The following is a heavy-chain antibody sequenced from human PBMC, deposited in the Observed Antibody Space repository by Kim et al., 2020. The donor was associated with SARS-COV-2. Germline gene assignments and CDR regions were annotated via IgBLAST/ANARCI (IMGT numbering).Heavy chain of an antibody. Sequence: GGSLRLSCAASGFTFSSYPMHWVRQVPGKGLVCVSRINSDGSSTNYADSVKGRFTISRDNAKNTLYLQMNSLRVEDTAVYFCARGVSYSFDYWGQGTLGT. D-gene: IGHD1-26*01. CDR3: ARGVSYSFDY. CDR2: INSDGSST. V-gene: IGHV3-74*01. J-gene: IGHJ4*02. CDR1: GFTFSSYP.